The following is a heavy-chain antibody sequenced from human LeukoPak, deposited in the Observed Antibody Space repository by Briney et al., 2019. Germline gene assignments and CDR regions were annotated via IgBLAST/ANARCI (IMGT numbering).Heavy chain of an antibody. V-gene: IGHV4-34*01. CDR3: ARGSPYYYDSSNYLSRYFNY. J-gene: IGHJ4*02. CDR2: INHSGST. D-gene: IGHD3-22*01. CDR1: GGSFSGYY. Sequence: SETLSLTCAISGGSFSGYYWSWIRQTPGRGLEWIGEINHSGSTNYNPSLKSRVTMSVDTSKNQFSLKLSSVTAADTAVYYCARGSPYYYDSSNYLSRYFNYWGQGTPVTVSS.